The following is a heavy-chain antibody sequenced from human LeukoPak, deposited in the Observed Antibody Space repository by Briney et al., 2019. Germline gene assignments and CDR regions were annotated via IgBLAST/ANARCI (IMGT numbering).Heavy chain of an antibody. V-gene: IGHV4-59*07. Sequence: PSDTLSLTCTLSGGFMSSFYWRWIREPPGKGLEWLGYIYSSGSTKYNPSLKRRVTISVDTSKNQFSLKLNSATAADTAVYYCARALGPYGSGSSYYFDHWGQGTLLTVSP. CDR2: IYSSGST. CDR1: GGFMSSFY. CDR3: ARALGPYGSGSSYYFDH. D-gene: IGHD3-10*01. J-gene: IGHJ4*02.